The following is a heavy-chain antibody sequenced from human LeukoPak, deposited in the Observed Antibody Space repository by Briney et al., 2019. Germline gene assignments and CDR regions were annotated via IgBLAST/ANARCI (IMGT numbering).Heavy chain of an antibody. CDR1: GYTFTSYG. V-gene: IGHV1-18*01. CDR2: ISAYNGNT. J-gene: IGHJ4*02. CDR3: ARHYCINGVCYPLY. Sequence: ASVKVSCKASGYTFTSYGISWVRQAPGQGLEWMGWISAYNGNTNYAQKLQGRVTMTTDTSTSTAYMELRSLRSDDTAVYYCARHYCINGVCYPLYWGQGTLVTVSS. D-gene: IGHD2-8*01.